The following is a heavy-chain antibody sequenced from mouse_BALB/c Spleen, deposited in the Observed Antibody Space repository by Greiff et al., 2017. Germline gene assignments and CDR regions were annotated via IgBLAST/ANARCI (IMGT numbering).Heavy chain of an antibody. CDR3: ARGGYDSSNSYAMDY. V-gene: IGHV1-74*01. CDR2: IHPSGGDT. D-gene: IGHD2-14*01. CDR1: GYSFTSYW. J-gene: IGHJ4*01. Sequence: QVQLQQPGAELVRPGASVKLSCKASGYSFTSYWMNWVKQRPGQGLEWIGIIHPSGGDTRLNQKFKDKATLTVDKSSSTAYMQLSSLTSEDSAVYYCARGGYDSSNSYAMDYWGQGTSVTVSS.